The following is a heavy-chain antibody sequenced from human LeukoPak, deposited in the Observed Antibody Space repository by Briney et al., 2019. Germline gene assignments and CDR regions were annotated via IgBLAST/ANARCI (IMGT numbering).Heavy chain of an antibody. D-gene: IGHD3-10*01. CDR2: IYYSGST. J-gene: IGHJ3*02. V-gene: IGHV4-59*01. CDR1: GGSISSYY. CDR3: AREGTMVRGLAFDI. Sequence: SETLSLTCTVSGGSISSYYWSWIRQPPGKGLKWIGYIYYSGSTNYNPSLKSRVTISVDTSKHQFSLRLNSVTAADAAVYYGAREGTMVRGLAFDIWGQGTLVTVSS.